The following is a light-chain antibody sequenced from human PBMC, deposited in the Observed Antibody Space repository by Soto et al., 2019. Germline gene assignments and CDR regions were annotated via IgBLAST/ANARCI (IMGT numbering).Light chain of an antibody. J-gene: IGLJ2*01. CDR2: RNN. CDR1: TSNLEDNH. V-gene: IGLV1-47*01. CDR3: VAWDDSLRVVV. Sequence: QSVLTQPPSASGTPGQRVTISCSGNTSNLEDNHVYWYRRLPGTAPRLLLYRNNQRPSGVPDRFSGSKSGTSASLAISGLRSEDEADYFCVAWDDSLRVVVFGGGTKLTVL.